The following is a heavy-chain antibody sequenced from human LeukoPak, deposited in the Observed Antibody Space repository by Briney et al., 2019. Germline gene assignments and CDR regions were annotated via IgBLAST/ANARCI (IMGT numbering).Heavy chain of an antibody. D-gene: IGHD6-13*01. Sequence: SETLSLTCAVSGGSISSKSYYWGWIRQPPGKGLEWIGNIHYTGSTNYNPSLKSRVTMSVDTSKNQFSLNLKSVTPEDTAVYYCARNLIPEQLVLNFWGQGTLVTVSS. CDR1: GGSISSKSYY. CDR3: ARNLIPEQLVLNF. J-gene: IGHJ4*02. CDR2: IHYTGST. V-gene: IGHV4-39*07.